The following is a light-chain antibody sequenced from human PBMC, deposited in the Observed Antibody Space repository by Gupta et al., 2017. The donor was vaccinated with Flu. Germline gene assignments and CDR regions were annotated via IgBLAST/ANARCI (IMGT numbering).Light chain of an antibody. CDR3: QQYGISLYT. J-gene: IGKJ2*01. V-gene: IGKV3-20*01. CDR1: QSVNNNL. CDR2: GAS. Sequence: EIVLTQSPGTLSLSPGERATLSCRASQSVNNNLLTWYQQKPGQAPRLLIYGASIRATGIPDRFSGSGSGTDFTLTIRRLEPEDFAVYYCQQYGISLYTFGQGTKMEIK.